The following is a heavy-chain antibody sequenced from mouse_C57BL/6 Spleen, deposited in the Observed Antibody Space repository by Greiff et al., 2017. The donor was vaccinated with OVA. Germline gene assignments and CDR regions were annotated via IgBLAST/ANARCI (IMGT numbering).Heavy chain of an antibody. J-gene: IGHJ1*03. Sequence: EVMLVESGGGLVKPGGSLKLSCAASGFTFSSYAMSWVRQTPEKRLEWVATISDGGSYTYYPDNVKGRFTISRDNAKNNLYLQMSHLKSEDTAMYYCARGGLRYFDVWGTGTTVTVSS. CDR3: ARGGLRYFDV. CDR1: GFTFSSYA. V-gene: IGHV5-4*03. CDR2: ISDGGSYT. D-gene: IGHD2-13*01.